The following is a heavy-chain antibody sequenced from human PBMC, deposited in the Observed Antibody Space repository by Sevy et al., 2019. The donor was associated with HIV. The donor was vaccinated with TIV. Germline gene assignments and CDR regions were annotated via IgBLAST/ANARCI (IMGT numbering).Heavy chain of an antibody. Sequence: QPGGSLRLSCAASGFTFSSYAMSWVRQAPGKGLEWVSTFSFGCGKINYADSVKGRFTISRDNSKNTLYLQMNSLRAEDTAVYYCAREGCSKPHDYWGQGTLVTVSS. CDR3: AREGCSKPHDY. CDR1: GFTFSSYA. V-gene: IGHV3-23*01. CDR2: FSFGCGKI. D-gene: IGHD2-2*01. J-gene: IGHJ4*02.